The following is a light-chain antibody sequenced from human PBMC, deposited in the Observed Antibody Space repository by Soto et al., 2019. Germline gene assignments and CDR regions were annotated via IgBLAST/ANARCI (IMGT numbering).Light chain of an antibody. CDR2: DVN. J-gene: IGLJ2*01. CDR3: SSYTSSRAVVL. CDR1: TSDVGGYNY. V-gene: IGLV2-14*03. Sequence: QSGLTQAASVSGSPGQSITISCTGTTSDVGGYNYVSWYQQHPGKAPKLLIYDVNNRPSGLSHRFSGSKSGNTASLTISGLQSEDEADYYCSSYTSSRAVVLFGGGTKLTVL.